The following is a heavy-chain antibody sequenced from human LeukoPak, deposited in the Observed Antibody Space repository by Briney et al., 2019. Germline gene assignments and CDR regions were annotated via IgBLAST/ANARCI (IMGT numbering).Heavy chain of an antibody. CDR1: GFTFDDYA. V-gene: IGHV3-9*01. Sequence: PGGSLRLSCAASGFTFDDYAMHWVRQAPGKGLEWVSGISWNSGSMDYVDSVKGRFTISRDNAKNSLYLQMNSLRAEDTAVYYCATYSTKNAREFESWGQGTLVTVSS. J-gene: IGHJ5*01. CDR2: ISWNSGSM. D-gene: IGHD2/OR15-2a*01. CDR3: ATYSTKNAREFES.